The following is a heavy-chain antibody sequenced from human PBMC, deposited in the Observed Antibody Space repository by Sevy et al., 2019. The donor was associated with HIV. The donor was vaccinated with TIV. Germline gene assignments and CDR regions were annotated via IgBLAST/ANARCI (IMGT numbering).Heavy chain of an antibody. D-gene: IGHD3-16*02. V-gene: IGHV4-39*01. J-gene: IGHJ3*02. CDR2: IYYSGST. CDR1: GGSISSSSYY. CDR3: ARRVFIGDAFDI. Sequence: SETLSLTCTVSGGSISSSSYYWGWIRQPPGKGLGGLGSIYYSGSTYYNASLKSRVTISVDTSKNQFSLKLSSVTAADTAVYYGARRVFIGDAFDIWGQGTMVTVSS.